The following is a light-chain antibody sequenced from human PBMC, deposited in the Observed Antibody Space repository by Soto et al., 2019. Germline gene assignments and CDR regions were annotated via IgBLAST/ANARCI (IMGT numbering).Light chain of an antibody. CDR3: LQHKTYPCT. CDR2: AAS. V-gene: IGKV1-17*01. J-gene: IGKJ1*01. Sequence: DIQMTQSPSSLSASVGDRVTITCRASQVIGNDLGWFQQKPGQAPKRLIYAASFLQSGVPSRFSGSGSGTEFTLTISSLQPGDFATYHWLQHKTYPCTFGQGTKVEIK. CDR1: QVIGND.